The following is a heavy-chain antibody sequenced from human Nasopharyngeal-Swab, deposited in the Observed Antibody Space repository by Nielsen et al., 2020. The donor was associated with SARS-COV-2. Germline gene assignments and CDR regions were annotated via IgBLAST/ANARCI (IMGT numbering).Heavy chain of an antibody. J-gene: IGHJ6*03. D-gene: IGHD3-3*01. CDR2: ISWYSGST. Sequence: GGSLRLSCAASGFTFDDYAMHWVRQAPGKGLEWVSGISWYSGSTGYADSVKGRFTISRDNAKNSLYLQMNSLRAEDTVLYYCAKDSYDFWSGYPPAAFYYYYMDVWGKGTTVTVSS. CDR3: AKDSYDFWSGYPPAAFYYYYMDV. V-gene: IGHV3-9*01. CDR1: GFTFDDYA.